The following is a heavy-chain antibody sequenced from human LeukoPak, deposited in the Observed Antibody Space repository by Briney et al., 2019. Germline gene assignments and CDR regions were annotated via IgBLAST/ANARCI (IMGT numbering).Heavy chain of an antibody. CDR2: IKQDGSEK. J-gene: IGHJ4*02. D-gene: IGHD3-3*01. V-gene: IGHV3-7*03. CDR1: GFTFNNYW. Sequence: GGSLRLSCAASGFTFNNYWMSWVRQAPGQGLEWLTNIKQDGSEKYYLDSVKGRFTISRDSGKNSLYLQMNSLRAGDTAVYYCARIQGTFWSAYDFWGQGTLVTVSS. CDR3: ARIQGTFWSAYDF.